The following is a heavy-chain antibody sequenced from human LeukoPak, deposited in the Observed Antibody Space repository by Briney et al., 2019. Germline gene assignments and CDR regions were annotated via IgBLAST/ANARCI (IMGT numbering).Heavy chain of an antibody. CDR2: INSDGSST. CDR3: ARITSWDWYFDL. J-gene: IGHJ2*01. D-gene: IGHD2-2*01. CDR1: GFTFSSYW. V-gene: IGHV3-74*01. Sequence: GGSLRLCCAASGFTFSSYWMHWVRQAPGKGLVWVSRINSDGSSTTYADSVKGRFTISRDNAKNTLYLQMNSLTAEDTAVYYCARITSWDWYFDLWGRGTLVTVSS.